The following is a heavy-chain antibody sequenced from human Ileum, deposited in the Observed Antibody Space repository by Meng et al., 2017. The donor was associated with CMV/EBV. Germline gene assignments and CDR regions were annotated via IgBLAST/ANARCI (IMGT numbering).Heavy chain of an antibody. CDR1: GGTFSNYF. V-gene: IGHV1-69*04. J-gene: IGHJ5*01. Sequence: SCKASGGTFSNYFINWVRQAPGQGLEWMGRFIPSLDIANPAQKLHGRVTITADKSTSTAYMELSSLRFEDMAVYYCATDKLGSPWFDSWGQGTLVTVSS. CDR2: FIPSLDIA. CDR3: ATDKLGSPWFDS. D-gene: IGHD3-16*01.